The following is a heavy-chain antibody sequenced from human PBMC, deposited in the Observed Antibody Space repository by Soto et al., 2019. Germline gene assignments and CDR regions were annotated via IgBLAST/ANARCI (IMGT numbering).Heavy chain of an antibody. Sequence: SVKASCKASGGTFSSYAISWVRQAPGQGLEWMGGIIPVFGTANYAQKFQGRVAVTADESTSTAYMELSSLRSEDTAVYFCASSRITVFGVPPMATYLDYAVDVWGQGTTVTIFS. J-gene: IGHJ6*02. V-gene: IGHV1-69*13. CDR1: GGTFSSYA. D-gene: IGHD3-3*01. CDR2: IIPVFGTA. CDR3: ASSRITVFGVPPMATYLDYAVDV.